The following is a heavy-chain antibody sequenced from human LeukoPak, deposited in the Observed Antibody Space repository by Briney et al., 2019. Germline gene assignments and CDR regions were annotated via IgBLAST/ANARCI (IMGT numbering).Heavy chain of an antibody. V-gene: IGHV3-73*01. CDR3: TGNYYGSGSYADFDY. J-gene: IGHJ4*02. D-gene: IGHD3-10*01. Sequence: GGSLRLSCAASWFTFSGSALHWVRQASGKGLGWVGRIRSTANGYATAYAASVKGRFTISRDDSKNTAYLQMDSLKAEDTAVYYCTGNYYGSGSYADFDYWGQGSLVTVSS. CDR2: IRSTANGYAT. CDR1: WFTFSGSA.